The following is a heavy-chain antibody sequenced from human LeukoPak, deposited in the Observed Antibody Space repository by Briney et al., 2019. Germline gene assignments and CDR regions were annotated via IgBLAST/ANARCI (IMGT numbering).Heavy chain of an antibody. Sequence: ALVKVSCKASGYTFTSYAMHWVRQAPGQRLEWMGWINAGNGNTKYSQKFQGRVTITRDTSASTAYMELSSLRSEDTAVYYCARFSPKGGATGGDYWGQGTLVTVSS. D-gene: IGHD1-26*01. CDR2: INAGNGNT. CDR3: ARFSPKGGATGGDY. J-gene: IGHJ4*02. CDR1: GYTFTSYA. V-gene: IGHV1-3*01.